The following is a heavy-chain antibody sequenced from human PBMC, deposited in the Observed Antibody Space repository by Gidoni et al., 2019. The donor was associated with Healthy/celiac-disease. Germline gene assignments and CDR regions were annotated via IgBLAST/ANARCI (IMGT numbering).Heavy chain of an antibody. V-gene: IGHV4-34*01. CDR1: GGSFSAYY. CDR2: IYHSGSP. J-gene: IGHJ5*02. CDR3: ARGLVDCSGGSCHNWFDP. D-gene: IGHD2-15*01. Sequence: VQLQQWGAGLLKPSETLSLTCAVYGGSFSAYYWTWIRQPPGKGLEWIWEIYHSGSPHYNPSRKSRVTIAVDTSKNQFSLKLTTVTAADTAVYYCARGLVDCSGGSCHNWFDPWGQGTLVTVSS.